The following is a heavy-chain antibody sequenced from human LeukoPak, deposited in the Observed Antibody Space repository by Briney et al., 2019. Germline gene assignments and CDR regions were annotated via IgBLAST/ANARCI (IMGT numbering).Heavy chain of an antibody. CDR2: IYYSGST. CDR1: GGSISSYY. V-gene: IGHV4-59*08. J-gene: IGHJ3*02. D-gene: IGHD4-17*01. Sequence: SETLSLTCTVSGGSISSYYWSWIRQPPGKGLEWIGYIYYSGSTNYNPSLKSRVTISVDTSKNQFSLKLSSVTAADTAVYYCARHRAYGDYADAFDIWGQGTMVTVPS. CDR3: ARHRAYGDYADAFDI.